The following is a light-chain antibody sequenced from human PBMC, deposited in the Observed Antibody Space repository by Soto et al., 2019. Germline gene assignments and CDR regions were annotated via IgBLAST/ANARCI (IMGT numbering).Light chain of an antibody. CDR3: GTWDSSLSAWV. V-gene: IGLV1-51*02. J-gene: IGLJ3*02. CDR2: ENN. Sequence: QSVLTQPPSVSAAPGQKVTISCSGSSSNIGSDYVSWYQQLPGTAPKLLFYENNKRPPGIPDRFSGSKSGTSATLAITGLQTGDEADYYCGTWDSSLSAWVFGGGTKLTVL. CDR1: SSNIGSDY.